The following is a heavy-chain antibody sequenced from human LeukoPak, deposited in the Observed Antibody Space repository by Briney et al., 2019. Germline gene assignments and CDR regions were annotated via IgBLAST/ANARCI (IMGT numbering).Heavy chain of an antibody. J-gene: IGHJ4*02. D-gene: IGHD6-19*01. CDR2: IYPGDSDT. CDR3: ARQVGSSGWYWNFDY. V-gene: IGHV5-51*01. CDR1: GYSFTSYW. Sequence: GESLKISCKGSGYSFTSYWIGWVPQMPGKGLEWMGIIYPGDSDTRYSPSFQGQVTISADKSISTAYLQWSSLKASDTAMYYCARQVGSSGWYWNFDYWGQGTQVTVSS.